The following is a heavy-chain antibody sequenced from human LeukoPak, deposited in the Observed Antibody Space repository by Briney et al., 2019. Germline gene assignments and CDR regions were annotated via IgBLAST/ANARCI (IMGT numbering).Heavy chain of an antibody. V-gene: IGHV5-51*01. D-gene: IGHD5-18*01. CDR1: GYSFTSYW. Sequence: NLGESLKISCEGSGYSFTSYWIGWVRQMPGKGLEWMGIIYPGDSDTRYSPSFQGQVTISADKSISTAYLQWSSLKASDTAMYYCARPEWIQGAFDIWGQGTMVTVSS. CDR2: IYPGDSDT. CDR3: ARPEWIQGAFDI. J-gene: IGHJ3*02.